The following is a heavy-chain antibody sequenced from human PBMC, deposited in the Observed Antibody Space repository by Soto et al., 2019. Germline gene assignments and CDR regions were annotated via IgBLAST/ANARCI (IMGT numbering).Heavy chain of an antibody. Sequence: ASVKVSCKASGYTFTSYDITWVRQATGQGREWMGWMNPNNGNTGYAQKFQGRVTMTRNTSISTAYMELSSLRSEDTAVYYCATERWEDAFDIWGQGTMVTVSS. CDR1: GYTFTSYD. D-gene: IGHD1-26*01. CDR3: ATERWEDAFDI. CDR2: MNPNNGNT. J-gene: IGHJ3*02. V-gene: IGHV1-8*01.